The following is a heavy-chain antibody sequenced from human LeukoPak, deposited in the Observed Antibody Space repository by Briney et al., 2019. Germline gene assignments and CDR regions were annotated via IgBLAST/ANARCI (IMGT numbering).Heavy chain of an antibody. J-gene: IGHJ4*02. Sequence: GGSLRLSCAASGFTFSSYAMSWVRQAPGKGLEWVSAISGSGGSTYYADSVKGRFTISRDNARNSLYLQMNSLRAEDTAVYYCAREVNEGFDYWGQGTLVTVSS. V-gene: IGHV3-23*01. CDR2: ISGSGGST. CDR1: GFTFSSYA. D-gene: IGHD1-1*01. CDR3: AREVNEGFDY.